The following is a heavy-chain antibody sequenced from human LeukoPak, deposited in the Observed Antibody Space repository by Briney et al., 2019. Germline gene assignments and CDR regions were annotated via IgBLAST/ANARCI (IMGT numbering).Heavy chain of an antibody. CDR3: ARGGGQTTYCGGDCYYNY. J-gene: IGHJ4*02. CDR2: INPSGGST. CDR1: GYTFTSYY. V-gene: IGHV1-46*01. Sequence: GASVKVSYKASGYTFTSYYMHWVRQAPGQGLEWMGIINPSGGSTSYAQKFQGRVTMTRDTSTSTVYMELSSLRSEDTAVYYCARGGGQTTYCGGDCYYNYWGQGTLVTVSS. D-gene: IGHD2-21*02.